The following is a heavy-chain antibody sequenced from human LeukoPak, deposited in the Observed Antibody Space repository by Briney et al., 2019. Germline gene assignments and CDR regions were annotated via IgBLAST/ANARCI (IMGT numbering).Heavy chain of an antibody. Sequence: ASVKVSCKASGYTFTSYGISWVRQAPGQGLEWMGWISAYNGNTNYAQKLQGRVTMTTDTSTSTAYMELRSLRSDDTVVYYCARVLNWNYGGLVGYYFDYWGQGTLVTVSS. V-gene: IGHV1-18*01. CDR1: GYTFTSYG. CDR3: ARVLNWNYGGLVGYYFDY. J-gene: IGHJ4*02. CDR2: ISAYNGNT. D-gene: IGHD1-7*01.